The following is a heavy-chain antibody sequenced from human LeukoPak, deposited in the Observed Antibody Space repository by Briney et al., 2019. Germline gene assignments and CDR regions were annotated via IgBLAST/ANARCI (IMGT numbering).Heavy chain of an antibody. V-gene: IGHV4-59*01. J-gene: IGHJ4*01. CDR2: IHYSGTT. CDR1: GGSISSSY. Sequence: SETLSLTCTVSGGSISSSYWSWIRQSPGKGLEWIGYIHYSGTTNCNPSLKGRITISVDTSKNQFSLKLTSVTAADTAVYYCARDTYDSRGYSFDYWGHGTLVTVSS. D-gene: IGHD3-22*01. CDR3: ARDTYDSRGYSFDY.